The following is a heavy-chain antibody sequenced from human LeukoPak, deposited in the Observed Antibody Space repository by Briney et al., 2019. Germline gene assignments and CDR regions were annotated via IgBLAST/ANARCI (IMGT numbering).Heavy chain of an antibody. CDR2: ISYDGSDK. CDR1: GFTFSSYG. V-gene: IGHV3-30*18. J-gene: IGHJ3*02. CDR3: AKDRAYGYESFDI. D-gene: IGHD4-17*01. Sequence: GGSKRLCCAASGFTFSSYGMHWVRQAPGKGLEWVAVISYDGSDKYYADSVKGRFTISRDNSKNTLYLQMNSLRAEDTALYYCAKDRAYGYESFDIWGQGTMVTVSS.